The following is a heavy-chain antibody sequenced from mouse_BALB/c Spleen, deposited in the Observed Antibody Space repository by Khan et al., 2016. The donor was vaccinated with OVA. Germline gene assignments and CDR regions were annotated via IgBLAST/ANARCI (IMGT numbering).Heavy chain of an antibody. Sequence: EVQLQESGPGLVKPSQSLSLTCTVTGYSITSGYGWNWIRQFPGNKLEWMGYISYSGSTNYNPSLKSRITSNRDTTKNQLFLQLNSVTTEDTATYYCARTARIKYWGQGTTLTVSS. CDR1: GYSITSGYG. CDR2: ISYSGST. CDR3: ARTARIKY. D-gene: IGHD1-2*01. V-gene: IGHV3-2*02. J-gene: IGHJ2*01.